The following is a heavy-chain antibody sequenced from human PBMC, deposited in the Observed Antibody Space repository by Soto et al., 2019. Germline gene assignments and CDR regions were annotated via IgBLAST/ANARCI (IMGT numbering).Heavy chain of an antibody. D-gene: IGHD6-19*01. J-gene: IGHJ5*02. CDR2: IWYDGSNK. CDR3: ARDIGPRSSGWPNWFDP. CDR1: GFCLSTYS. Sequence: PGXSLTLSCAASGFCLSTYSPNWLRQAPVKGLEWVAVIWYDGSNKYYADSVKGRFTISRDNSKNTLYLQMNSLRAEDTAVYYCARDIGPRSSGWPNWFDPWGQGTLVTVSS. V-gene: IGHV3-33*01.